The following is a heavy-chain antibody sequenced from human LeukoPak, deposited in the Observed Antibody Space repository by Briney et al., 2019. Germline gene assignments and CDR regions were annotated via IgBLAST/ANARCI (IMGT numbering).Heavy chain of an antibody. D-gene: IGHD3-10*01. V-gene: IGHV1-2*02. CDR1: GYTFTGYY. J-gene: IGHJ3*02. CDR2: INPNSDVT. CDR3: ARCGTYYYASGSPSGAFDI. Sequence: ASVKVSCKASGYTFTGYYMHWVRQAPGQGLQWMGWINPNSDVTNYAQKFQGRVTMTRDTSISTAYMELSRLRSDDTAVYYCARCGTYYYASGSPSGAFDIWGQGTKVTVSS.